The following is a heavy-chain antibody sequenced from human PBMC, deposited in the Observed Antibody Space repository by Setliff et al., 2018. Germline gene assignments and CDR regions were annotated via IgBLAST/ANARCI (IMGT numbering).Heavy chain of an antibody. V-gene: IGHV1-2*02. CDR1: GYTFTEYS. CDR2: INPNTGGS. Sequence: VSCKASGYTFTEYSIHWVRQAPGQGLEWMGWINPNTGGSNYAQKFQGRVTMTTDTAIRTAYMEMSRLTSDDTAVYYCAKVNYYDKSAYLPFDYWGQGTQVTVSS. J-gene: IGHJ4*02. CDR3: AKVNYYDKSAYLPFDY. D-gene: IGHD3-22*01.